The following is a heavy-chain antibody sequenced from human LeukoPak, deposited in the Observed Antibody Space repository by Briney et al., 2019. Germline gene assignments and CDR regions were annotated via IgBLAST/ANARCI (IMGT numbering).Heavy chain of an antibody. V-gene: IGHV3-11*04. CDR3: ATAPTEDGDGSSPGY. CDR2: ISSSGSDT. CDR1: RFTFRDHF. D-gene: IGHD4-17*01. Sequence: KPGGSLRLSCAASRFTFRDHFMSWIPQTPGKGLEYVSYISSSGSDTYYSDSVKGRFTVSRDNAKNSLFLQMNSLRAEDTAVYYCATAPTEDGDGSSPGYWGQGTLVTVSS. J-gene: IGHJ4*02.